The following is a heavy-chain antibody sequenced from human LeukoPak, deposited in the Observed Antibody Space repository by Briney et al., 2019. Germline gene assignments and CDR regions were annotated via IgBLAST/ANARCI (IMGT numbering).Heavy chain of an antibody. Sequence: PSETLSLTCTVSGGSISSYYWSWIRQPPGKGLEWIGYISYSGSTNYNPSLKSRVTISEDTSKNQISLKLSSVTTADTAVYYCARRPDYYYYAMDVWGQGTTVTVS. V-gene: IGHV4-59*01. CDR1: GGSISSYY. J-gene: IGHJ6*02. CDR2: ISYSGST. CDR3: ARRPDYYYYAMDV.